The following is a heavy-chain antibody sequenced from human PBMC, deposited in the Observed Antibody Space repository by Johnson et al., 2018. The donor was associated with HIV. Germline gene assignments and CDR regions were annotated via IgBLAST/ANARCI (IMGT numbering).Heavy chain of an antibody. CDR3: ARDESSRLQLTGNDAFDI. D-gene: IGHD6-13*01. CDR2: ISGSGGST. V-gene: IGHV3-23*04. CDR1: RFTFSSYA. Sequence: EVQLVESGGGVVQPGRSLRLSCAASRFTFSSYAMSWVRQAPGKGLEWVSAISGSGGSTYYADSVKGRFTISRDTSKNTLYLQMNSLRAEDTAVYYCARDESSRLQLTGNDAFDIWGQGTMVTVSS. J-gene: IGHJ3*02.